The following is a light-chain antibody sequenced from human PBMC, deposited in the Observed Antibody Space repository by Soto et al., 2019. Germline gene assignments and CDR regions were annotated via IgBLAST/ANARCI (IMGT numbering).Light chain of an antibody. CDR2: NNN. CDR1: SSNIGSNY. CDR3: SSWDGSLSGYV. J-gene: IGLJ1*01. V-gene: IGLV1-47*02. Sequence: QSVLTQPPSASGTPGQGVTISCSGSSSNIGSNYVYWYQQLPGTAPKLLIYNNNQRPSGVPDRFSASKSGTSASLAIRGLRSDDDAAYYCSSWDGSLSGYVFGAGTKVAVL.